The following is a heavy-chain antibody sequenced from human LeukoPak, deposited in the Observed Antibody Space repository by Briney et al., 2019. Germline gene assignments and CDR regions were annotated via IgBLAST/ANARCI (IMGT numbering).Heavy chain of an antibody. D-gene: IGHD3-3*01. J-gene: IGHJ4*02. CDR3: ARDPHDFWSGPVGY. CDR2: ISYDGGNK. V-gene: IGHV3-30*09. CDR1: GFTFTSYS. Sequence: GGSLRLSCAASGFTFTSYSMHWVRQAPGKGLEWAAGISYDGGNKYYADSVKGRFAISSDNSKNTLYLQMDSLTIEDTAVYYCARDPHDFWSGPVGYWGQGTLVTVSS.